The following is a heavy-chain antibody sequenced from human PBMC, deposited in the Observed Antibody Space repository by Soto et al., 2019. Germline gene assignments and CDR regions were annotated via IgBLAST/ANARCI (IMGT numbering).Heavy chain of an antibody. CDR2: IIPILGIA. J-gene: IGHJ4*02. CDR1: GGTFSSYT. CDR3: ARSFTIFGVIDY. D-gene: IGHD3-3*01. Sequence: QVQLVQSGAEVKKPGSSVKDSCKASGGTFSSYTISWVRQAPGQGLEWMGRIIPILGIANYAQKFQGRVTITADKSTSTAYRELSSLRSEDTAVYYCARSFTIFGVIDYWGQGTLVTVSS. V-gene: IGHV1-69*02.